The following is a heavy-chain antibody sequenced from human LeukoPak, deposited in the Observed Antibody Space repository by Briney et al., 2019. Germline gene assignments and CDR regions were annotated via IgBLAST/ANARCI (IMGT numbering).Heavy chain of an antibody. CDR3: ARGGMIVPFDP. Sequence: GGSLRLSCAASGFTFSSYWMHWVRQAPGKGLVWVSRINSDGSSTSYADSVKGRFTISRDNSKNTLYLQMNSLRAEDTAVYYCARGGMIVPFDPWGQGTLVTVSS. CDR1: GFTFSSYW. D-gene: IGHD3-22*01. J-gene: IGHJ5*02. CDR2: INSDGSST. V-gene: IGHV3-74*01.